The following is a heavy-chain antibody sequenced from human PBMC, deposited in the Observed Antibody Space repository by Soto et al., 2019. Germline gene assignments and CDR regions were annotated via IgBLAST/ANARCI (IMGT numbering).Heavy chain of an antibody. CDR1: GYTFSDYY. J-gene: IGHJ4*02. CDR2: INPNSGGT. V-gene: IGHV1-2*02. Sequence: RASVKVSCKASGYTFSDYYIHWLRQSAGQGLEWMGWINPNSGGTKYAPKFQGGVTMTRDTSITTAYMELSRLRSGDTAVYYCAREPATAKPEGVDFWGQGTLGTVSS. CDR3: AREPATAKPEGVDF. D-gene: IGHD1-1*01.